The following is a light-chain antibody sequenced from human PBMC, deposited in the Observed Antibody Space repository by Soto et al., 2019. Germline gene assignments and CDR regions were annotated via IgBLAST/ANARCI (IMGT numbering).Light chain of an antibody. CDR3: QSYDSSLSGVV. CDR1: SSNIGAGYD. Sequence: QSVLTQPPSVSGAPGQRVTISCTGSSSNIGAGYDVHWYQQLPGTAPKLLIYGNNNRPSGVPERFSGSESGTSASLAITGLQAEDEADYYCQSYDSSLSGVVFGGGTKLTVL. CDR2: GNN. J-gene: IGLJ2*01. V-gene: IGLV1-40*01.